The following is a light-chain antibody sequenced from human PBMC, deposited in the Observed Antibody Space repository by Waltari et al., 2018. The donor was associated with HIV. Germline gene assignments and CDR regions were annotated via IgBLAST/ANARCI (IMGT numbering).Light chain of an antibody. CDR1: ALPKQY. CDR2: EDS. V-gene: IGLV3-10*01. J-gene: IGLJ3*02. Sequence: SYELTQPPSVSVSPGQTARITCSGDALPKQYAYWYQQKSGQAPVLVIYEDSKRPSGIPERFSGSSSGTMATLTISGAQVEDEADYYCYSTDSSGNHRVFGGGTKLTVL. CDR3: YSTDSSGNHRV.